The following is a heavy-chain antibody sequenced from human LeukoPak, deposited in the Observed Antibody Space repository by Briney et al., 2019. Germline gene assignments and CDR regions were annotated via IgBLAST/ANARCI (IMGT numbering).Heavy chain of an antibody. J-gene: IGHJ4*02. CDR3: AKRGIVIRGLLVIGFHQEAYYFDY. Sequence: GGSLRLSCAASGFTFTIFVISWARQAPGKGLEWVSGISGSGGRTYYADSLKGRFTISRDNSMNTVYLQMNSLRAEDTAVYSCAKRGIVIRGLLVIGFHQEAYYFDYWGQGILVTVSS. D-gene: IGHD3-10*01. V-gene: IGHV3-23*01. CDR1: GFTFTIFV. CDR2: ISGSGGRT.